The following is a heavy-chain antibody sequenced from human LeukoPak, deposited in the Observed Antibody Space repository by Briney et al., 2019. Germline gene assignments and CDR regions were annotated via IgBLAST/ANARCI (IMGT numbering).Heavy chain of an antibody. CDR2: IYYSGST. CDR3: ARRSYGAFDY. V-gene: IGHV4-39*07. D-gene: IGHD4-17*01. Sequence: SETLSLTCTVSGGSISSSSYYWGWIRQPPGKGLEWIGSIYYSGSTYYNPSLKSRVTISVDTSKNQFSLKLSSVTAADTAVYYCARRSYGAFDYWGQGTLVTVSS. CDR1: GGSISSSSYY. J-gene: IGHJ4*02.